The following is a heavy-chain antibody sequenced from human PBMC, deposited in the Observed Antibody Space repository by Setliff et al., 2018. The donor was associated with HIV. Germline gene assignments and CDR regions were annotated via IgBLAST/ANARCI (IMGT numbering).Heavy chain of an antibody. Sequence: SETLSLTCAVYGGSFSGYYWSWIRQPPGKGLEWIGEINHSGSTNYNPSLKSRVTISVDTSKNQFSLKLSSVTAADTAVYYCARGGGSRAATSSYYYMDVWGKGTTVTVSS. V-gene: IGHV4-34*01. CDR1: GGSFSGYY. D-gene: IGHD2-15*01. CDR2: INHSGST. CDR3: ARGGGSRAATSSYYYMDV. J-gene: IGHJ6*03.